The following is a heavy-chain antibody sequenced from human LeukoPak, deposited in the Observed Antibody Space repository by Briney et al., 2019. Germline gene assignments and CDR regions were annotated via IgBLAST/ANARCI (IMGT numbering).Heavy chain of an antibody. V-gene: IGHV4-59*08. CDR1: GGSISSYY. CDR2: IYYRGGT. J-gene: IGHJ4*02. D-gene: IGHD3-10*01. CDR3: ATSKLQLFPFLY. Sequence: SETLSLTCTVSGGSISSYYWCWIRQPPGKGLEWIGNIYYRGGTNYNPSLKSRLTISVDTSKNQFSLKLSSVTAADTAVYYCATSKLQLFPFLYWGQGTLVTVSS.